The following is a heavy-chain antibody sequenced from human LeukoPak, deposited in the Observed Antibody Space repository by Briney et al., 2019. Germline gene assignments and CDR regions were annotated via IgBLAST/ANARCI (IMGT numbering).Heavy chain of an antibody. CDR2: ISPYNGNT. V-gene: IGHV1-18*01. Sequence: VSCXASGXDFTXXXXXWVXXXXXXXXXXMGWISPYNGNTRYAQKFQGRVAMTTDTSTTTAYMELRGLRFNDTAVYYCARAGPGXXXYFDYWGQXTLVTXXX. CDR3: ARAGPGXXXYFDY. D-gene: IGHD1-14*01. CDR1: GXDFTXXX. J-gene: IGHJ4*02.